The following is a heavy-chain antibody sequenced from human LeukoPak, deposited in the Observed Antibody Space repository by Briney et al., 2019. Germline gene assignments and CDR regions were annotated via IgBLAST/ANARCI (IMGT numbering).Heavy chain of an antibody. J-gene: IGHJ4*02. CDR1: GFTFSNYA. CDR3: AKIPVDTAMANVDY. D-gene: IGHD5-18*01. Sequence: GGSLRLSCAASGFTFSNYAMHWVRQAPGKGLEWVAVISYDGSNKYYADSVKGRFTISRDNSKNTLYLQMNSLRAEDTAVYYCAKIPVDTAMANVDYWGQGTLVTVSS. CDR2: ISYDGSNK. V-gene: IGHV3-30*04.